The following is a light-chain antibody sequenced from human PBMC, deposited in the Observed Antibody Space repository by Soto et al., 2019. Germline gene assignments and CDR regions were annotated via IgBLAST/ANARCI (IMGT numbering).Light chain of an antibody. V-gene: IGLV2-14*01. CDR2: DVS. J-gene: IGLJ2*01. CDR1: SSDVGGYNY. CDR3: NSYTSSSTRV. Sequence: QSALTQPASVSGSPGQSITISCTGTSSDVGGYNYVSWYQQHPGKAPKLMIYDVSNRPSGVSNRFSGSKSGNTASLIISGLQAEDEADYYCNSYTSSSTRVFGGGTQLTVL.